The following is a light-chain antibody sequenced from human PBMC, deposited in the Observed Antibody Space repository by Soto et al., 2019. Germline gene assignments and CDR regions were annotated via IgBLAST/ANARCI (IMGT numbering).Light chain of an antibody. Sequence: QSVLTQPPSASGTPGQRVIISCSGSSSNIGRNTVNWYQQIPGTAPKLLIYSSDQRPSGVPDRFSGSKSGTSASLAISGLQSEDEADYYCAAWDDSLNGLYVFGTGTKVTVL. CDR1: SSNIGRNT. CDR3: AAWDDSLNGLYV. J-gene: IGLJ1*01. CDR2: SSD. V-gene: IGLV1-44*01.